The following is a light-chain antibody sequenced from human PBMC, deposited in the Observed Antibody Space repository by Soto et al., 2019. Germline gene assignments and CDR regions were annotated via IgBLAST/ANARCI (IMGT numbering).Light chain of an antibody. CDR3: CSYAGSYTFDYV. Sequence: QSALTQPRSVSGSPGQLVTISCTGTSSDVGGYNYVSWYQQHPGKAPKLMIYDVSKRPSGVPDRFSGSKSGNTASLTISGLQAEDEADYYCCSYAGSYTFDYVFGTGTKLTVL. V-gene: IGLV2-11*01. J-gene: IGLJ1*01. CDR1: SSDVGGYNY. CDR2: DVS.